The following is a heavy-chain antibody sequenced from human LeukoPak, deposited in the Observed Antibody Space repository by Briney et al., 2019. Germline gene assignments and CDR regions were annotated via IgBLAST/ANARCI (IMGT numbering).Heavy chain of an antibody. CDR2: IYHSGST. CDR1: DYSISSGYY. V-gene: IGHV4-38-2*02. J-gene: IGHJ4*02. CDR3: ARDRKAVAGTGY. Sequence: ETLSLTCAVSDYSISSGYYWGWSRQPPGKGLEWIGSIYHSGSTYYNPSLKSRVTISVDTSKNQFSLKLNSVTAADTAVYYCARDRKAVAGTGYWGQGTLVTVSS. D-gene: IGHD6-19*01.